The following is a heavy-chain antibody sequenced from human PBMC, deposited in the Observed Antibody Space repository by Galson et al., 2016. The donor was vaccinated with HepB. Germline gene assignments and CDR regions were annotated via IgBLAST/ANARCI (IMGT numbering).Heavy chain of an antibody. CDR2: IYYSGNT. Sequence: SETLSLTCTVSGDPISSTSYYWGWIRQPPGKGLEWIGNIYYSGNTYYNPSLKSRVTISVDTTKNQFSLRLSSVSAADTAVYYCAGMRTVTTSFDYWGQGTLVTVSS. CDR3: AGMRTVTTSFDY. D-gene: IGHD4-17*01. V-gene: IGHV4-39*01. J-gene: IGHJ4*02. CDR1: GDPISSTSYY.